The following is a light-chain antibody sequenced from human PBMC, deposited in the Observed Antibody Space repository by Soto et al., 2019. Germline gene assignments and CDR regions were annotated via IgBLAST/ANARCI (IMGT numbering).Light chain of an antibody. Sequence: DIQMTQSPPSLSASVGDRVIITCQASQDISNYLNWYQQKPGKAPKLLIYDASNLETGVPPRFSGSGSGTDFTLTISSLQPEDVATYYCQKYNSAPLTFGGGTKVDIK. J-gene: IGKJ4*01. V-gene: IGKV1-33*01. CDR1: QDISNY. CDR2: DAS. CDR3: QKYNSAPLT.